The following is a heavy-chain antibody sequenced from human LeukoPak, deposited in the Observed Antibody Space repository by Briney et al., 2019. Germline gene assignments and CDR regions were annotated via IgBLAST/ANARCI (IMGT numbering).Heavy chain of an antibody. CDR2: IYYSGST. CDR1: GGSISSSSYY. J-gene: IGHJ4*02. V-gene: IGHV4-39*01. D-gene: IGHD2-2*02. Sequence: NTSETLSLTCTVSGGSISSSSYYWGWIRQPPGKGLEWIGSIYYSGSTYCNPSLKSRVTISVDTSKSEFSLKLTSVTAADTAVYYCARHVRYCSTTSCYIPFDYWGQGTLVTVSS. CDR3: ARHVRYCSTTSCYIPFDY.